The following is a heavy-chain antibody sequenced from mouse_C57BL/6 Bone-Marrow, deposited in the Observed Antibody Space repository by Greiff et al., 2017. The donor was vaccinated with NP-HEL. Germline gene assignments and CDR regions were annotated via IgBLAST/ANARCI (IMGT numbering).Heavy chain of an antibody. Sequence: EVKVVESEGGLVQPGSSMKLSCTTSGFTFSDYYMAWVRQVPEKGLDWVANINYDGSSTYYLDSLKIRFIISRDNAKNILYLQMSSLKSEDTATYYCAREGGLRRRTYAMDYWGQGTSVTVSS. V-gene: IGHV5-16*01. CDR3: AREGGLRRRTYAMDY. D-gene: IGHD2-4*01. J-gene: IGHJ4*01. CDR2: INYDGSST. CDR1: GFTFSDYY.